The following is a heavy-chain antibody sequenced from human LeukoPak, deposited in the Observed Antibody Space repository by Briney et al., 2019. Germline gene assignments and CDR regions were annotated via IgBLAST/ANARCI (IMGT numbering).Heavy chain of an antibody. Sequence: GGSLRLSCAASGFTFSSYWMSWVRQAPGKGLEWVANIKQDGSEKYYVDSVKGRFTISSDNAKNSLYLQMNSLRAEDTAVYYCARALRPYYDLWSGYSGVDYWGQGTLVTVSS. CDR3: ARALRPYYDLWSGYSGVDY. CDR2: IKQDGSEK. CDR1: GFTFSSYW. D-gene: IGHD3-3*01. J-gene: IGHJ4*02. V-gene: IGHV3-7*01.